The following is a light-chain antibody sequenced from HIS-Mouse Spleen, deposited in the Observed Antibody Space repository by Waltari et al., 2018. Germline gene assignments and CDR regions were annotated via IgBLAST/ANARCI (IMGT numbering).Light chain of an antibody. J-gene: IGLJ1*01. Sequence: QSALTQPPSVSGSPGRSVTISCTGTSSDVGSYNRVSWYQQPPGTAPKLMIYEVSNRPSGVPDRFSGSKSGNTASLTISGLQAEDEADYYCSSYTSSSTVFGTGTKVTVL. CDR1: SSDVGSYNR. CDR3: SSYTSSSTV. V-gene: IGLV2-18*02. CDR2: EVS.